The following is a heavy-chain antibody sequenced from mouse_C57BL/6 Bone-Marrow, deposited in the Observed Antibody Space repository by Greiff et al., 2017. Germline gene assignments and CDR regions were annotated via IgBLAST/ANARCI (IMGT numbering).Heavy chain of an antibody. V-gene: IGHV2-2*01. CDR2: IWSGGST. D-gene: IGHD1-1*01. J-gene: IGHJ4*01. CDR3: ARKITTVVAPYAMDY. Sequence: VMLVESGPGLVQPSQSLSITCTVSGFSLTSYGVHWVRQSPGKGLEWLGVIWSGGSTDYNAAFISRLSISKDNSKSQVFFKMNSLQADDTAIYYCARKITTVVAPYAMDYWGQGTSVTVSS. CDR1: GFSLTSYG.